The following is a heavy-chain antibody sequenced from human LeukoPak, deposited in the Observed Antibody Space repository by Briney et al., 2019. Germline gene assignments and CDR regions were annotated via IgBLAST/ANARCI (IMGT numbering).Heavy chain of an antibody. CDR2: INWIGGST. V-gene: IGHV3-43D*03. D-gene: IGHD3-22*01. J-gene: IGHJ4*02. Sequence: PGGSLRLSCAASGFTFEDYAMHWVRQVPGKGLEWVSLINWIGGSTYYADSVKGRFTISRDNSKNSLYLQMNSLRAEDTALYYCAKDMDRDTTGYYGPIADYWGQGTLVTVSS. CDR3: AKDMDRDTTGYYGPIADY. CDR1: GFTFEDYA.